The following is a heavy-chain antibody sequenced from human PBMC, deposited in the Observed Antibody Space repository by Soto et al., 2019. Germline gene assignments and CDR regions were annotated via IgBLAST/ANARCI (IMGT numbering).Heavy chain of an antibody. CDR3: ARDAPGAAPY. J-gene: IGHJ4*02. CDR2: INYRGTT. CDR1: GGPSINGDSC. Sequence: TLPLTCTVSGGPSINGDSCLNWIRQHPEKGLEWMGYINYRGTTNYNPALKSRILISIDTSKNQFSLRLTSVTAADTAVYYCARDAPGAAPYWGQGTLVTVSS. D-gene: IGHD6-13*01. V-gene: IGHV4-31*03.